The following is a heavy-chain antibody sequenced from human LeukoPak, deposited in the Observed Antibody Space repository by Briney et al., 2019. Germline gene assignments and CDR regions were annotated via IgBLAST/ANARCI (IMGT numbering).Heavy chain of an antibody. J-gene: IGHJ4*02. CDR1: GDSISTYNAA. V-gene: IGHV6-1*01. CDR2: TYYRSKWYN. Sequence: SQTLSLSYAISGDSISTYNAAWNWIRQSASRGLEWLGRTYYRSKWYNEYAVSVIGRLTINPDISNDQFSLQLSSVTPEDTAVYYCARGVGATHLVYYFDFWGQGTLVTVSS. CDR3: ARGVGATHLVYYFDF. D-gene: IGHD1-26*01.